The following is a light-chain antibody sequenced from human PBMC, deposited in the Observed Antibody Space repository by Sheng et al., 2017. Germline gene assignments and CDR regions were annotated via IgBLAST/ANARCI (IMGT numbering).Light chain of an antibody. CDR1: RSDIGGYNL. CDR3: CSYAGRSVYV. CDR2: EGT. J-gene: IGLJ1*01. Sequence: QSALTQPASVSGSPGQSITISCDGTRSDIGGYNLVSWYQQYPGKAPKLMIYEGTKRPAGVSNRFSGSLSGNTASLTISGLQTEDEADYYCCSYAGRSVYVFGSGTKISVL. V-gene: IGLV2-23*01.